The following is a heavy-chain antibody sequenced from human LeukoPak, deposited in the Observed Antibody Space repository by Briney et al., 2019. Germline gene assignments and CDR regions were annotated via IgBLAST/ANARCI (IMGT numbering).Heavy chain of an antibody. Sequence: PGGSLRLSCAASGFTFTSYAMSWVRQAPGKGLEWVSAISSSGGSTYYADSVKGRFTISRDNSKNTLYLQMSSLRAEDTAVYYCVKDRLSGYDFGYFDYWGQGTLVTVSS. CDR2: ISSSGGST. CDR1: GFTFTSYA. J-gene: IGHJ4*02. CDR3: VKDRLSGYDFGYFDY. D-gene: IGHD5-12*01. V-gene: IGHV3-23*01.